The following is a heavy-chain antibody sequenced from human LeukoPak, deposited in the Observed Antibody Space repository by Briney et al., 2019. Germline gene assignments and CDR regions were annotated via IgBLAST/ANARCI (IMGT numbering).Heavy chain of an antibody. V-gene: IGHV4-59*01. Sequence: SETLSLTCTVSGGSISSYYWSWIRQPPGKGLEWIGYIYYSGSINYNPSLKSRVTISVDTSKNQFSLKLSSVAAADTAVYYCAGESVKIWGGGYYFDYWGQGTLVTVSS. CDR3: AGESVKIWGGGYYFDY. CDR1: GGSISSYY. D-gene: IGHD3-16*01. J-gene: IGHJ4*02. CDR2: IYYSGSI.